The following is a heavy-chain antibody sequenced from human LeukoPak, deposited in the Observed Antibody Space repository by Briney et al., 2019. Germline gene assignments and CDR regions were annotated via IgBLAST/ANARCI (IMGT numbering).Heavy chain of an antibody. Sequence: GASVKVSCKASGYTFTGYYMHWVRQAPGQGLEWMGWINPNSGGTNYAQKFQGRVTMTRDTSISTAYMELSRLRSDDTAMYYCARDGDYGVNDAFDIWGQGTMVTVSS. V-gene: IGHV1-2*02. J-gene: IGHJ3*02. D-gene: IGHD4-17*01. CDR1: GYTFTGYY. CDR3: ARDGDYGVNDAFDI. CDR2: INPNSGGT.